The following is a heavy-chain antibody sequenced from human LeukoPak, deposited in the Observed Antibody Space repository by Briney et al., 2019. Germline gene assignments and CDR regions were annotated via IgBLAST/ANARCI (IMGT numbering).Heavy chain of an antibody. Sequence: ASVKVSCKAPGYTFTGYYMHWVRQAPGQGLEWMGWINPNSGGTNYAQKFQGRVTMTRDTSISTAYMELSRLRSDDTAVYYCAREGRCSGGSCYSGWFDPWGQGTLVTVSS. D-gene: IGHD2-15*01. CDR3: AREGRCSGGSCYSGWFDP. CDR2: INPNSGGT. V-gene: IGHV1-2*02. CDR1: GYTFTGYY. J-gene: IGHJ5*02.